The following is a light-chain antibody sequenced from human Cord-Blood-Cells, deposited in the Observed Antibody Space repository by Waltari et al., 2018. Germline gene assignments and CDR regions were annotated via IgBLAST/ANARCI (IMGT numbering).Light chain of an antibody. V-gene: IGKV3-20*01. CDR1: QSVSSSY. CDR2: GAS. J-gene: IGKJ3*01. Sequence: EIVLTQSPGTLSLSPGERATLSCRASQSVSSSYLAGYQQKPGQAPRLLIYGASSRATGIPDRFSGSGSGTDFTLTISRLEPEDCAVYYCQQYGSSLFTVGPGTKVDIK. CDR3: QQYGSSLFT.